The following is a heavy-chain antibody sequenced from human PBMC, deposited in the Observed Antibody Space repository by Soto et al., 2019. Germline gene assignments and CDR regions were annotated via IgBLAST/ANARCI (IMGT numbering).Heavy chain of an antibody. V-gene: IGHV3-23*01. CDR2: ISGSGGST. J-gene: IGHJ5*02. Sequence: SLRLSCAASGFPFADYAMTWVRQAPGKGLEWVSAISGSGGSTYYADSVKGRFTISRDNSKNTLYLQMNSLRAEDTAVYYCAKGSPVVAAVDWFDPWGQGTLVTVSS. CDR1: GFPFADYA. CDR3: AKGSPVVAAVDWFDP. D-gene: IGHD2-15*01.